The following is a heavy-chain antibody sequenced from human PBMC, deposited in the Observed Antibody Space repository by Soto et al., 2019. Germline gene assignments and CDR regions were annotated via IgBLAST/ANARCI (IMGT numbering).Heavy chain of an antibody. J-gene: IGHJ2*01. CDR1: GFIFSNYG. CDR2: IWYDGSHE. CDR3: ARDRYSYDSRAYQGVAWYFDL. V-gene: IGHV3-33*01. D-gene: IGHD3-22*01. Sequence: QVQLVESGGGVVQPGRSLRLSCAASGFIFSNYGMHWVRQAPGKGLERVAVIWYDGSHESYADSVKGRFTISRDNSKNTLFLQMNSLRAEDTAVYYCARDRYSYDSRAYQGVAWYFDLWGRGTLVTVSS.